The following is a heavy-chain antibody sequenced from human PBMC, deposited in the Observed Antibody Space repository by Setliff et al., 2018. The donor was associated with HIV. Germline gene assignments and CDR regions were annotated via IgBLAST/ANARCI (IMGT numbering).Heavy chain of an antibody. D-gene: IGHD6-19*01. CDR3: TRKTYSSGWNHIDY. J-gene: IGHJ4*02. CDR1: GFSFSNYA. V-gene: IGHV3-15*01. CDR2: LKTSGDGETT. Sequence: GGSLRLSCAASGFSFSNYAMGWVRQAPGKGLEWVGRLKTSGDGETTDYAAPVKGRFTISRDVSKQTLYLQMNSLKTEDTAVYYCTRKTYSSGWNHIDYWGQGTLVTVSS.